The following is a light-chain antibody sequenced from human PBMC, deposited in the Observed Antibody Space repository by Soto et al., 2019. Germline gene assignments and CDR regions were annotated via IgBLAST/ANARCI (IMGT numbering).Light chain of an antibody. V-gene: IGLV3-21*04. CDR2: SDT. Sequence: SNELTQPPSVSVAPGKTASISCGGNNIGSKGVHWYQQKPGQAPVLVIYSDTDLPPVIPERFSGSNSANLATLTISRVEAGDEADYYCQVWDSGSAHVVFGEGTKVTVL. CDR1: NIGSKG. CDR3: QVWDSGSAHVV. J-gene: IGLJ2*01.